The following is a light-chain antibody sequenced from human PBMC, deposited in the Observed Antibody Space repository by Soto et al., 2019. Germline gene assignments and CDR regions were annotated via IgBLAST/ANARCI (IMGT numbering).Light chain of an antibody. CDR3: SSYTDSTSVV. CDR2: DVR. CDR1: SSDVGGYNY. J-gene: IGLJ2*01. Sequence: QSALTQPASVSGSPGQSITISCTGTSSDVGGYNYVSWYQQHPGKAPKLMIYDVRNRPSGVSNRFSGSKSGNTASLTISGLQAEDEADYYCSSYTDSTSVVFGGGTKVTVL. V-gene: IGLV2-14*01.